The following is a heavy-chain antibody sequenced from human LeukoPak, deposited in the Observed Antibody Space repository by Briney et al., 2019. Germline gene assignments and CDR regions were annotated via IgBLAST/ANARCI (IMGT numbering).Heavy chain of an antibody. D-gene: IGHD6-19*01. CDR3: ARPLDAVAGTSSDY. J-gene: IGHJ4*02. CDR2: IYPGDSDT. CDR1: GYSFTTYW. Sequence: GESLKTSCKGSGYSFTTYWIGWVRQMPGKDLEWMGVIYPGDSDTRYSPSFQGQVTISADKSISTAYLQRSSLKASDTAMYYCARPLDAVAGTSSDYWGQGTLVTVSS. V-gene: IGHV5-51*01.